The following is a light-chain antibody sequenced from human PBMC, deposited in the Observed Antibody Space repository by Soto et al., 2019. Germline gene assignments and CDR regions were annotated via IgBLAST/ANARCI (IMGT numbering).Light chain of an antibody. CDR2: KSS. V-gene: IGKV1-5*03. Sequence: DVQMTQSPLTLSASAGDRVTITCRASEEVRSWLAWYQQKPGKAPKLLIYKSSTLESGVPSRFSGYESGTDFTLTISSLQPEDVATYYCQQYNIYPFSFGPGTKVEVK. CDR3: QQYNIYPFS. J-gene: IGKJ3*01. CDR1: EEVRSW.